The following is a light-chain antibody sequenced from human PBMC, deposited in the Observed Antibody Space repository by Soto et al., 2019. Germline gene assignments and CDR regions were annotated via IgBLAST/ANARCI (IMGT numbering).Light chain of an antibody. Sequence: DIQMTQSPSSLSASVGDRVTIACRSSHTINIYLNWYQQKPGQAPKLLIHTASTVHSGVPSRFSGRGSGTDFTLTINNLQPEDFATYYCQQSYSSVRTFGQGNKVEL. J-gene: IGKJ1*01. CDR2: TAS. V-gene: IGKV1-39*01. CDR3: QQSYSSVRT. CDR1: HTINIY.